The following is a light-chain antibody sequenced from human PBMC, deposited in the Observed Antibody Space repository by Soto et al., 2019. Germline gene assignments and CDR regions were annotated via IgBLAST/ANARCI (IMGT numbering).Light chain of an antibody. CDR3: ASWDDSLSGPV. V-gene: IGLV1-44*01. CDR2: SDN. Sequence: QSVLTQPPSASGTPGQRVTMSCSGSSSNIVSYSVSWYQHLPGTAPKLLIYSDNKRPSGVPDQFSGSKSGTSASLAISGLQSEDEDDYYCASWDDSLSGPVFGGGTKLTVL. J-gene: IGLJ3*02. CDR1: SSNIVSYS.